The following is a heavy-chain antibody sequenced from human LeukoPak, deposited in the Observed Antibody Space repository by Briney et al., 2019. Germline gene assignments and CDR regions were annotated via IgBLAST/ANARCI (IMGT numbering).Heavy chain of an antibody. CDR1: GGSISSYY. Sequence: SETLSLTCTVPGGSISSYYWGWIRQPAGKGREWIGRIYTSGRTNYNPSLKSRVTMSVDTSKNQFSLKLSAVAAADTAVYYCAGPDDAFDLWGQGTMVTVSS. CDR2: IYTSGRT. D-gene: IGHD1-14*01. J-gene: IGHJ3*01. V-gene: IGHV4-4*07. CDR3: AGPDDAFDL.